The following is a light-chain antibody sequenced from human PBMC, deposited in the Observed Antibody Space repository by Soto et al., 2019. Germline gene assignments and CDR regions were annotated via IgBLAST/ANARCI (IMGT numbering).Light chain of an antibody. CDR3: AAWDDSLSVFYV. Sequence: QSVLTQPPSASGTPGQRVTISCSGSSSNIGSNYVYWYQQLPGTAPKLLIYRNNQRPSGVPDRFSGSKSGTSASLAISGLRSEDEADYYCAAWDDSLSVFYVFGTGTKPTVL. V-gene: IGLV1-47*01. J-gene: IGLJ1*01. CDR2: RNN. CDR1: SSNIGSNY.